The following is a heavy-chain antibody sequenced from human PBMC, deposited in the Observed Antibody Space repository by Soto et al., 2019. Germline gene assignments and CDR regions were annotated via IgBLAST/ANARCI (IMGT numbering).Heavy chain of an antibody. J-gene: IGHJ4*02. CDR1: GFTFSSYG. Sequence: GGSLRLSCAASGFTFSSYGMHWVRQAPGKGLEWVAVISYDGSNKYYADSVKGRFTISRDNSKNTLYLQMNSLRAEDTAVYYCSKYYCLQEQIFYYWGQGTLDPVSS. V-gene: IGHV3-30*18. CDR2: ISYDGSNK. CDR3: SKYYCLQEQIFYY. D-gene: IGHD3-10*01.